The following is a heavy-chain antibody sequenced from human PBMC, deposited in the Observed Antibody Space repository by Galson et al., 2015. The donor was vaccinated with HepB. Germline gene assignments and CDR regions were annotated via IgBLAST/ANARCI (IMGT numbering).Heavy chain of an antibody. V-gene: IGHV4-34*01. CDR2: ISHGEGP. CDR1: GASFSDNI. Sequence: ETLSLTCAVYGASFSDNIWSWIRQPPGKGLEWIGEISHGEGPNYSPSLKSRVTISVDTSKNQFSLRPTSVTAADTSVYFCAVGGADHGNHSGYFQHWGQGTRVAVSS. CDR3: AVGGADHGNHSGYFQH. J-gene: IGHJ1*01. D-gene: IGHD4-17*01.